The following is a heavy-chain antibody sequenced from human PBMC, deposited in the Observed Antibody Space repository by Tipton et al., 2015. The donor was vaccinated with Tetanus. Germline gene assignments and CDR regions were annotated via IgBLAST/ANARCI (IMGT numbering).Heavy chain of an antibody. J-gene: IGHJ4*02. V-gene: IGHV4-39*02. CDR2: ISYSGRT. Sequence: LRLSCIVSGGSMSGSGHYGAWVRQSPGKGLEWIGSISYSGRTYYSPSLKSRVTMSVDTSKKDFSVRLTFVTAADTAVYYCARANNEFPKKGPFDSWGQGSLVIVSS. CDR1: GGSMSGSGHY. CDR3: ARANNEFPKKGPFDS. D-gene: IGHD1-1*01.